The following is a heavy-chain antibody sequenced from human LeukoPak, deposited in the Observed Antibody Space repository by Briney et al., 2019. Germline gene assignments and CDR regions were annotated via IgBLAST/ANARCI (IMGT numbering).Heavy chain of an antibody. CDR2: INPNSGGT. J-gene: IGHJ3*02. D-gene: IGHD3-10*01. CDR1: GYTFTGYY. Sequence: RASVKVSCKTSGYTFTGYYMHWVRQAPGQGLEWMGWINPNSGGTNYAQKFQGRVTMTRDTSISTAYMELSRLRSDDTAVYYCARIQYQVWFGENDAFDIWGQGTMVTVSS. CDR3: ARIQYQVWFGENDAFDI. V-gene: IGHV1-2*02.